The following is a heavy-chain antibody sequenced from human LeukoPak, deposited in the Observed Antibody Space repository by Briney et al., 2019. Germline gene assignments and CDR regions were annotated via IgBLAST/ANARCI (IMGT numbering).Heavy chain of an antibody. V-gene: IGHV3-7*01. J-gene: IGHJ4*02. D-gene: IGHD2-2*01. CDR3: ASHPVGQLHFDY. Sequence: GGSLRPSCAASGFTFSNYWMSGVRQPPGKVLEGVANIKPDGGDKSDSDSVKGRFTISRDNAKNSLYLQMSSLSAEDTAVYYCASHPVGQLHFDYWGQGTLVTVSS. CDR1: GFTFSNYW. CDR2: IKPDGGDK.